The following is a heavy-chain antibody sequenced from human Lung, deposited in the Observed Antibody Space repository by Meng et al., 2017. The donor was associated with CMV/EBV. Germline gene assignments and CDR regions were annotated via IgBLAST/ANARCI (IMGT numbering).Heavy chain of an antibody. D-gene: IGHD3-10*01. CDR3: ARGQRYYYGSGRWDRAWYYYDRYG. J-gene: IGHJ6*04. V-gene: IGHV4-34*01. CDR1: GGSISGYY. Sequence: SXTLSLXCAVYGGSISGYYWSWIRQPPGKGLEWIGEINHSGSTNYNPSLKSRVTISVDTSKNQFSLKLSSVTASDTAVYYCARGQRYYYGSGRWDRAWYYYDRYGWXKGTXVTVSS. CDR2: INHSGST.